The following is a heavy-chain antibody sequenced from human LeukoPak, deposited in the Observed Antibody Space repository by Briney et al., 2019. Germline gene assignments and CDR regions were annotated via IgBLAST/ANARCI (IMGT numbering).Heavy chain of an antibody. D-gene: IGHD3-9*01. CDR3: ARARLRYFDGVTVPDY. Sequence: PGGSLRLSCAASGFTFSSYAMHWVRQAPGKGLEWVAVISYDGSNKYYADSVKGRFTISRDNSKNTLYLQMNSLRAEDTAVYYCARARLRYFDGVTVPDYWGQGTLVTVSS. V-gene: IGHV3-30-3*01. J-gene: IGHJ4*02. CDR2: ISYDGSNK. CDR1: GFTFSSYA.